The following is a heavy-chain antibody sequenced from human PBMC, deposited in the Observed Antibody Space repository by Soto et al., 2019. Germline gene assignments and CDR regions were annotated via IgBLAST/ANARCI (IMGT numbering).Heavy chain of an antibody. CDR3: ARVAYYYGSGSYFAYYYYMDV. V-gene: IGHV1-8*01. Sequence: ASVKVSCKASGYTFTSYDINWVRQATGQGLEWMGWMNPNSGNTGYAQKFQGRVTMTRNTSISKAYRELSSLGSEDTAVYYCARVAYYYGSGSYFAYYYYMDVWGKGTTVTVSS. CDR1: GYTFTSYD. D-gene: IGHD3-10*01. CDR2: MNPNSGNT. J-gene: IGHJ6*03.